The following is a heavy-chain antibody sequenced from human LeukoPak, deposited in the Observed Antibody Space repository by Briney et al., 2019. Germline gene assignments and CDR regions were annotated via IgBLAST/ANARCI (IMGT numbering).Heavy chain of an antibody. CDR1: GFTFSSYG. Sequence: GGSLRLSCAASGFTFSSYGMNWVRQTPGKGLEWVSSITSSSTYTFYADSVKGRFTISRDNARNSLYLQMNSLRAEDTAVYYCARDPYSGTYGDTYYYMDVWGKGTTVTISS. J-gene: IGHJ6*03. CDR2: ITSSSTYT. V-gene: IGHV3-21*03. CDR3: ARDPYSGTYGDTYYYMDV. D-gene: IGHD1-26*01.